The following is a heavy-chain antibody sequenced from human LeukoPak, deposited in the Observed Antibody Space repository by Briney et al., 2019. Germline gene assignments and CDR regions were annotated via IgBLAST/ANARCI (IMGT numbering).Heavy chain of an antibody. CDR1: GGSISSSSYY. Sequence: SETLSLTCTVSGGSISSSSYYWGWIRQPPGKGLEWIGSIYYSGSTYYNPSLKSRVTISVDTSKNQFSLQLNSVTPEDTAVYYCAREGIAAAGTFVPPDYWGQGTLVTVSS. CDR2: IYYSGST. CDR3: AREGIAAAGTFVPPDY. D-gene: IGHD6-13*01. V-gene: IGHV4-39*02. J-gene: IGHJ4*02.